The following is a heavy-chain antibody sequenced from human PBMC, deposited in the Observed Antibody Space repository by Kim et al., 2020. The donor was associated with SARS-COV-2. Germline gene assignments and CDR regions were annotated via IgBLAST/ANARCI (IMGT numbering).Heavy chain of an antibody. D-gene: IGHD3-10*01. CDR2: ISAYNGNT. CDR1: GYTFTSYG. V-gene: IGHV1-18*01. Sequence: ASVKVSCKASGYTFTSYGITWVRQAPGQGLEWMGWISAYNGNTNYAQKLQGRVTMTTDTSTSTAYMELRSLRSDDTAVYYCARGYYGSGSSPYSFDSWGQGTLVTVSS. J-gene: IGHJ4*02. CDR3: ARGYYGSGSSPYSFDS.